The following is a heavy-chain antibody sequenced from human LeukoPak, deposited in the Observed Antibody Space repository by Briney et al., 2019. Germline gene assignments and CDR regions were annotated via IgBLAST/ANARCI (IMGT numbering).Heavy chain of an antibody. J-gene: IGHJ5*02. Sequence: SETLSLTRAVSGGSISSGGYSWSWIRQPPGKGLEWIGYIYYSGSTYYNPSLKSRVTISVDTSKNQFSLKLSSVTAADTAVYYCARVDFHVGNWFDPWGQGTLVTVSS. CDR1: GGSISSGGYS. D-gene: IGHD2/OR15-2a*01. CDR3: ARVDFHVGNWFDP. CDR2: IYYSGST. V-gene: IGHV4-30-4*07.